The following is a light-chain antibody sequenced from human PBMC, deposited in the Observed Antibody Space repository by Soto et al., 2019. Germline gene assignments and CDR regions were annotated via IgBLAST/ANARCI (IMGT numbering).Light chain of an antibody. CDR3: QQYRT. CDR1: QSTSSW. CDR2: DAS. Sequence: DIPMTQSPSTLSASVGARVTITCRASQSTSSWLAWYQQKPGKAPNLLIYDASTLVSGVPSRSSGSGSGTEFTLTISSLQPDDFATYYCQQYRTFGQGTKVDIK. V-gene: IGKV1-5*01. J-gene: IGKJ1*01.